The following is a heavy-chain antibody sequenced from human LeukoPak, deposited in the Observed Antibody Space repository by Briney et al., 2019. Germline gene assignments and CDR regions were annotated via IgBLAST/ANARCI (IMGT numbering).Heavy chain of an antibody. CDR2: INDRGLT. Sequence: PSGTLSLTCAVPGVSFSGYHWNWIRQFPGKGLEWIGKINDRGLTNYNPSLESRVTIFADTSKKPLSLKLTPVTAADTAVYYCARDPTTVFQISYYFDFWGQGTLVTVSS. CDR1: GVSFSGYH. J-gene: IGHJ4*02. D-gene: IGHD4-17*01. CDR3: ARDPTTVFQISYYFDF. V-gene: IGHV4-34*01.